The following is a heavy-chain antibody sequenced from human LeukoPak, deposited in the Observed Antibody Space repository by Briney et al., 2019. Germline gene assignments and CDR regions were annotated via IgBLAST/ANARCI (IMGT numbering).Heavy chain of an antibody. CDR1: GFTFSSYG. D-gene: IGHD2-15*01. CDR2: ISYDGSNK. CDR3: AKDFPCSGGSCYSSGFDY. V-gene: IGHV3-30*18. Sequence: GGSLRLSCAASGFTFSSYGMHWVRQAPGKELEWVAVISYDGSNKYYADSVKGRFTISRDNSKNTLYLQMNSLRAEDTAVYYCAKDFPCSGGSCYSSGFDYWGQGTLVTVSS. J-gene: IGHJ4*02.